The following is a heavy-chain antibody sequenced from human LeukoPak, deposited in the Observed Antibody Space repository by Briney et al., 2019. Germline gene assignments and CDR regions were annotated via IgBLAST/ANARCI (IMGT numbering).Heavy chain of an antibody. D-gene: IGHD1-26*01. J-gene: IGHJ3*02. CDR2: MYTSANT. CDR3: ARWSPTHDASDI. V-gene: IGHV4-4*07. Sequence: PSETLSLTCTVSGGSISNYYWSWIRQPAGKGLEWIGRMYTSANTNYNPSLKSRVTMSVDTSKNQFSLKLSSVTAADTAVYYCARWSPTHDASDIWGQGTMVSVSS. CDR1: GGSISNYY.